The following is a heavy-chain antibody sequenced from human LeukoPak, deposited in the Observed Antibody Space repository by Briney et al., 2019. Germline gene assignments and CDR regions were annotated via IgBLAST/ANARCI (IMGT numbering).Heavy chain of an antibody. V-gene: IGHV5-51*01. CDR3: ARRSASGGGFGLDL. Sequence: GESLKISCKGSGYSFPSQWIVWVRQMPGKGLEWMGIIYPGDSETIYSPSFQGRVTISADKSVTTAYLQWSSLKASDTAMYYCARRSASGGGFGLDLWGQGTTVTVSS. CDR1: GYSFPSQW. CDR2: IYPGDSET. D-gene: IGHD3-10*01. J-gene: IGHJ6*02.